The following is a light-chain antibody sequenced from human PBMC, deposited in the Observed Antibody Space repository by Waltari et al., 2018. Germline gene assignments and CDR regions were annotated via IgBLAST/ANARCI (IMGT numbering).Light chain of an antibody. Sequence: QTVVTQEPSLSVSPGGTVPLTCALSSGSPSTTSYATWYQHTPGQAPRTLVDEANARSSGVPDRFSGSILGNTAALTITGAQADDESDYYCALYMGSGIWVFGGGTRLTVL. CDR1: SGSPSTTSY. J-gene: IGLJ3*02. V-gene: IGLV8-61*01. CDR3: ALYMGSGIWV. CDR2: EAN.